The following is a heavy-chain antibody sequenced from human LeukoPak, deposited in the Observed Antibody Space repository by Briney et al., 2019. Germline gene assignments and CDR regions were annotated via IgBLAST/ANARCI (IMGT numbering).Heavy chain of an antibody. Sequence: ASVKVSCSSSGYSFTGYYLHWVRQAPGQGLEWMERINPNSGGTNYAQTFPGRVTMTSDRSISTAYMELSRLRSDDTAVYYCAREEKNYDFDYWGQGTLVTVSS. CDR1: GYSFTGYY. CDR3: AREEKNYDFDY. J-gene: IGHJ4*02. D-gene: IGHD1-7*01. V-gene: IGHV1-2*06. CDR2: INPNSGGT.